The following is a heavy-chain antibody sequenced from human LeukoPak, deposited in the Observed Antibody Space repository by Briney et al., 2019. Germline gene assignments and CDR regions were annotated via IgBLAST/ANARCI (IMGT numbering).Heavy chain of an antibody. J-gene: IGHJ3*01. CDR2: IYHSGST. Sequence: PSETLSPTCTVSGGSISSSSYYWGWIRQSPGNGLEWIGSIYHSGSTFYNPSLKSRVTISVDTSKNQFSLKLSSVTAADTAVYYCARLTDRSTAAGSFDVWGQGTMVTVSS. CDR1: GGSISSSSYY. V-gene: IGHV4-39*01. CDR3: ARLTDRSTAAGSFDV. D-gene: IGHD6-13*01.